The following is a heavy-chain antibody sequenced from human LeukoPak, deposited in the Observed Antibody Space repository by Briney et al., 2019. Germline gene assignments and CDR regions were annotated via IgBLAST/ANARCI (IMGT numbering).Heavy chain of an antibody. J-gene: IGHJ6*02. Sequence: TSVKLSCKASGFTFTSSAMQWVRQARGQRLEWIGWIVVGSGNTNYAQKFHERVTITRDMSTSTAYMELSSLRSEDTAVYYCAADPANYYYYGMDVWGQGTTVTVSS. CDR1: GFTFTSSA. CDR2: IVVGSGNT. V-gene: IGHV1-58*02. CDR3: AADPANYYYYGMDV.